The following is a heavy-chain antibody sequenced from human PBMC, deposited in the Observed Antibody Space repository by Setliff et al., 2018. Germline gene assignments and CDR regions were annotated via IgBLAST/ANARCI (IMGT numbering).Heavy chain of an antibody. J-gene: IGHJ4*02. CDR1: GFTFDDYA. Sequence: GGSLRLSCAASGFTFDDYAMHWVRQAPGKGLEWVGYIFYDGSEKYYADSVKGRFTISRDNSKNTVYLEMNSLRAEDTAVYYCARSESCGATNCSPFDYWGQGTLVTVSS. V-gene: IGHV3-33*08. CDR3: ARSESCGATNCSPFDY. CDR2: IFYDGSEK. D-gene: IGHD2-2*01.